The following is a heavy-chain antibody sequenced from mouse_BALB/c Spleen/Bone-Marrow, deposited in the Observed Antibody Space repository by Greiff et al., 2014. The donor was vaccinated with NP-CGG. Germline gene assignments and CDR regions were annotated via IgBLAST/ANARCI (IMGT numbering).Heavy chain of an antibody. V-gene: IGHV10-1*02. D-gene: IGHD1-1*01. Sequence: EVQLVESGGGLVQPKGSLKLSCAASGFTFNTYAMNWVRQAPGKGLEWVARIRSKSNNYATYYADSVKDRFTISRDDSQSMLYLQMDNVKTEDTAMYYCVRPHYYGSSYRYAMDYWGQGTSVTVSS. J-gene: IGHJ4*01. CDR2: IRSKSNNYAT. CDR3: VRPHYYGSSYRYAMDY. CDR1: GFTFNTYA.